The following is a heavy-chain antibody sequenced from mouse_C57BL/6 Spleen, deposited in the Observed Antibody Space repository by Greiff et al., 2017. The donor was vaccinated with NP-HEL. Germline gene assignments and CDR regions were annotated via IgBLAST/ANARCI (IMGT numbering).Heavy chain of an antibody. CDR3: ASNYGYDDGVPWFAY. D-gene: IGHD2-2*01. V-gene: IGHV5-16*01. CDR1: GFTFSDYY. J-gene: IGHJ3*01. CDR2: INYDGSST. Sequence: EVQVVESEGGLVQPGSSMKLSCTASGFTFSDYYMAWVRQVPEKGLEWVANINYDGSSTYYLDSLKSRFIISRDNAKNILYLQMSSLKSEDTATYYCASNYGYDDGVPWFAYWGQGTLVTVSA.